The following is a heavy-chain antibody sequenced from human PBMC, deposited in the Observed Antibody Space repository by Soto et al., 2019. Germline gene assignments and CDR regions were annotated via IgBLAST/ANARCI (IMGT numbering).Heavy chain of an antibody. CDR2: TYYRSKWYN. Sequence: QSQTLSLTCAISGDSVSSNSAAWNWIRQSPSRGLEWLGRTYYRSKWYNDYAVSVKSRRTINPDTSKKQFSLQLNSVTPEDTAVDYCATGPVTMVRGVIIEYFQLWGQGTLVTVSS. CDR1: GDSVSSNSAA. V-gene: IGHV6-1*01. D-gene: IGHD3-10*01. J-gene: IGHJ1*01. CDR3: ATGPVTMVRGVIIEYFQL.